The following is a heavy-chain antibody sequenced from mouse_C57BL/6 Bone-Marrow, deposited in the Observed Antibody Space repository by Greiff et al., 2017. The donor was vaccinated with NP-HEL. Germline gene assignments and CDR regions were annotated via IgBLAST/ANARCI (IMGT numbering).Heavy chain of an antibody. CDR3: ARGTTVVEGLD. CDR1: GYSITSGYY. CDR2: ISYDGSN. J-gene: IGHJ2*01. V-gene: IGHV3-6*01. Sequence: ESGPGLVKPSQSLSLTCSVTGYSITSGYYWNWIRQFPGNKLEWMGYISYDGSNNYNPSLKNRISITRDTSRNQFFLKLNSVTTEDTATYYCARGTTVVEGLDGGQGTTLTVSS. D-gene: IGHD1-1*01.